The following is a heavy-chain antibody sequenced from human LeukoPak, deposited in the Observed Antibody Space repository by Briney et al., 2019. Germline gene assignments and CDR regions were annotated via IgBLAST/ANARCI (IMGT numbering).Heavy chain of an antibody. CDR2: ISYDGSNK. V-gene: IGHV3-30-3*01. J-gene: IGHJ6*02. Sequence: GGSLRLSCAASGFTFSSYAMHWVRQAPGKGLEWVAVISYDGSNKYYADSVKGRFTISRDNSKNTLYLQMNSLRAEDTAVYYCARGGGVGANYGMDVWGQGTTVTVSS. CDR3: ARGGGVGANYGMDV. D-gene: IGHD1-26*01. CDR1: GFTFSSYA.